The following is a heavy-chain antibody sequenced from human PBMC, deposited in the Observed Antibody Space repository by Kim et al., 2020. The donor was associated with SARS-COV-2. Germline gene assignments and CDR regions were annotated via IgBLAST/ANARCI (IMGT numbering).Heavy chain of an antibody. CDR1: GGSISSYY. V-gene: IGHV4-59*13. CDR2: IYYSGST. Sequence: SETLSLTCTVSGGSISSYYWSWIRQPPGKGLEWIGYIYYSGSTNYNPSLKSRVTISVDTSKNQFSLKLSSVTAADTAVYYCARVVCSGGSCYKPFDPWGQGTLVTVSS. J-gene: IGHJ5*02. D-gene: IGHD2-15*01. CDR3: ARVVCSGGSCYKPFDP.